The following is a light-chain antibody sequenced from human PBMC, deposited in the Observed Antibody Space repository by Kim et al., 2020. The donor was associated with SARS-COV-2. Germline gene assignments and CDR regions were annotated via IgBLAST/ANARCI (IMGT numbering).Light chain of an antibody. V-gene: IGKV3-15*01. CDR3: QQYHNWPRT. CDR2: GTS. CDR1: QSVSSN. J-gene: IGKJ2*01. Sequence: EIVMTQSPATLSVSPGERATLSCRASQSVSSNLAWYQHKPGQAPRLLISGTSTRATAIPARFSGSGSGTEFTLTISSLQSEDFAVYYCQQYHNWPRTFGQGTKLEIK.